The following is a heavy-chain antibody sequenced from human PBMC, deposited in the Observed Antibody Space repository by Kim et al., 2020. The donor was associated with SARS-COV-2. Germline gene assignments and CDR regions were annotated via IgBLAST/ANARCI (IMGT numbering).Heavy chain of an antibody. CDR1: GYTFTSYG. V-gene: IGHV1-18*01. D-gene: IGHD2-2*01. J-gene: IGHJ6*02. Sequence: ASVKVSCKASGYTFTSYGISWVRQAPGQGLEWMGWISAYNGNTNYAQKLQGRVTMTTDTSTSTAYMELRSLRSDDTAVYYCARDLVPAADMSYYYYGMDVWGQGTTVTVSS. CDR2: ISAYNGNT. CDR3: ARDLVPAADMSYYYYGMDV.